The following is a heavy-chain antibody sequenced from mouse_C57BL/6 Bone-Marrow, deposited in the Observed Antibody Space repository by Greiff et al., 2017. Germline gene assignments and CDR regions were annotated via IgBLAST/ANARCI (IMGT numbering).Heavy chain of an antibody. V-gene: IGHV1-81*01. J-gene: IGHJ2*01. CDR3: AREPRSFDY. CDR1: GYTFTSYG. CDR2: IYPRSGNT. Sequence: QVQLKQSGAELARPGASVKLSCKASGYTFTSYGISWVKQRTGQGLEWIGEIYPRSGNTYYNEKFKGKATLTADKSSSTAYMELRSLTSEDSAVYFCAREPRSFDYWGQGATLTVSS.